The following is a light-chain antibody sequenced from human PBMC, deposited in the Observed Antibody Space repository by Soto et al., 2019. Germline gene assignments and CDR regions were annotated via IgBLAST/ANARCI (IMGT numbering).Light chain of an antibody. CDR2: AAS. CDR1: QSFSTY. J-gene: IGKJ2*01. Sequence: DIQMTQSPSSLSASVGDRVTITCRASQSFSTYLTWYQQKPGRAPKLLIYAASSLQSGFPSRFSGSGYGTDFTLTISSLQPEAFATYYCQQRYSSLYTFGQGTKLENK. V-gene: IGKV1-39*01. CDR3: QQRYSSLYT.